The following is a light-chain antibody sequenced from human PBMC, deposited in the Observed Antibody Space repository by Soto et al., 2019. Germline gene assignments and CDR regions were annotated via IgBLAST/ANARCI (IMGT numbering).Light chain of an antibody. Sequence: DIQMTQSPSTLSASVGDRVTITCRASQSISVWLAWYQQKPGKAPKLLIYKASNLQTGVPSRFSSSGSGTEFTLTISSLQPDDFATYYCQQYNGYSITFGQGTRLEIK. CDR1: QSISVW. V-gene: IGKV1-5*03. CDR2: KAS. CDR3: QQYNGYSIT. J-gene: IGKJ5*01.